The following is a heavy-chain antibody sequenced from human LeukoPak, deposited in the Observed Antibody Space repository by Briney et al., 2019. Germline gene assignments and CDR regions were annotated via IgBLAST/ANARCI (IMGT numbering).Heavy chain of an antibody. Sequence: GGSLRLSCAASGFTFSSYGMHWVRQAPGKGLEWVAVISYDGSNKYYADSVKGRFTISRDNSKNTLYLQMNSLRAEDTAVYYCAKDLRRITMIVVANWGQGTLVTVSS. CDR1: GFTFSSYG. CDR3: AKDLRRITMIVVAN. J-gene: IGHJ4*02. D-gene: IGHD3-22*01. V-gene: IGHV3-30*18. CDR2: ISYDGSNK.